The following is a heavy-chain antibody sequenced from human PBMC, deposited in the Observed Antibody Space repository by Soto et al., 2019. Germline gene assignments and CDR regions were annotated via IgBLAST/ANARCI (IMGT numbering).Heavy chain of an antibody. CDR1: GASISRYY. CDR2: LYNTGST. Sequence: PSETLSLTCTVSGASISRYYWSWIRQSPGKGLEWIGYLYNTGSTIYNPSLKSRVTISVDTSKNQFSLKLTSVTAADMAMYYCARPKTIGAAAGKGWFDPWGQGTLVTVSS. D-gene: IGHD6-13*01. CDR3: ARPKTIGAAAGKGWFDP. J-gene: IGHJ5*02. V-gene: IGHV4-59*08.